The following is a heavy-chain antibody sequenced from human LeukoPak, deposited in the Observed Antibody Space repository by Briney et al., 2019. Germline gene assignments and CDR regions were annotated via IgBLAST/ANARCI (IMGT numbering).Heavy chain of an antibody. D-gene: IGHD6-13*01. CDR2: INHSGST. J-gene: IGHJ4*02. V-gene: IGHV4-34*01. CDR3: ARGRAPEVTAADRDY. Sequence: PSETLSLTCAVYGGSFSGYYWSWIRQPPGKGLEWIGEINHSGSTNYNPSLKSRVTISVDTSKIQFSLKLSSVTAADTAVYYCARGRAPEVTAADRDYWGQGTLVTVSS. CDR1: GGSFSGYY.